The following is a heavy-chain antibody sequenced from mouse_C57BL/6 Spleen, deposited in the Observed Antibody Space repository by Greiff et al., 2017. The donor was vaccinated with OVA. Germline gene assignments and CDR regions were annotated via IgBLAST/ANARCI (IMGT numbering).Heavy chain of an antibody. D-gene: IGHD3-2*02. CDR2: IDPENGDT. CDR1: GFNIKDDY. J-gene: IGHJ2*01. V-gene: IGHV14-4*01. Sequence: VHVKQSGAELVRPGASVKLSCTASGFNIKDDYMHWVKQRPEQGLEWIGWIDPENGDTEYASKFQGKATITADTSSNTAYLQLSSLTSEDTAVYYCTKGAQANFDYWGQGTTLTVSS. CDR3: TKGAQANFDY.